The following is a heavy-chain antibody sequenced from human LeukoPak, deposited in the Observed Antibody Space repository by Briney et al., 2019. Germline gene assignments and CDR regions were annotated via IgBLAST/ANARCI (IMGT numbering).Heavy chain of an antibody. Sequence: GGSLRLSCAASGFTFSSYSMNWVRQAPGKGLEWVSSISSSSSYIYYADSVKGRFTISRDNSKNTLYLQMNSLRAEDTAVYYCARDKSYGIDYWGQGTLVTVSS. CDR2: ISSSSSYI. CDR1: GFTFSSYS. J-gene: IGHJ4*02. CDR3: ARDKSYGIDY. V-gene: IGHV3-21*01. D-gene: IGHD3-16*01.